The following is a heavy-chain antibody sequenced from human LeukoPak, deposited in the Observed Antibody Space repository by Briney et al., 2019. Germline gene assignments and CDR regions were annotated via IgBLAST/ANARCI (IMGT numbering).Heavy chain of an antibody. V-gene: IGHV1-18*01. J-gene: IGHJ4*02. Sequence: ASVKVSCKASGGTFSSYAISWVRQAPGQGLEWMGWVSAYNGNTNYAQKFQGRVTMTTDTPTSTVYMELRSLRSDDTAVYYCGRHDGGSGWPWLGIDYWDQGTLVTVSS. CDR1: GGTFSSYA. CDR3: GRHDGGSGWPWLGIDY. D-gene: IGHD6-25*01. CDR2: VSAYNGNT.